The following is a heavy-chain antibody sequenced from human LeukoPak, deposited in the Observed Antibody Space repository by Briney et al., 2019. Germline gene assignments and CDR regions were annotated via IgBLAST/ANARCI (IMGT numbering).Heavy chain of an antibody. CDR1: GGSISSYY. CDR3: AREGGPYRPLDY. V-gene: IGHV4-59*12. CDR2: VHLSGRT. J-gene: IGHJ4*02. Sequence: SETLSLTCTVSGGSISSYYWSWIRQPPGEGLEWIGEVHLSGRTNYNPSLESRVTMSVDMSENHISLKLTSVTAADTAVYYCAREGGPYRPLDYSGQGTLVTVSS.